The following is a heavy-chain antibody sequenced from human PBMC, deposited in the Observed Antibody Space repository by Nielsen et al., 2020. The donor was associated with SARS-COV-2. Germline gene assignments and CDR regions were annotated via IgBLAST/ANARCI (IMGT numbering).Heavy chain of an antibody. CDR2: IYRDGYT. CDR1: GFIVSSDY. CDR3: ARDPNYYGSGSFDY. Sequence: GGSLRLSCEASGFIVSSDYMSWVRQAPGKGLEWVAVIYRDGYTNYADSARGRFTISRDNSKNTLYLQMNSLRAEDTAVYYCARDPNYYGSGSFDYWGQGTLVTVSS. J-gene: IGHJ4*02. D-gene: IGHD3-10*01. V-gene: IGHV3-53*05.